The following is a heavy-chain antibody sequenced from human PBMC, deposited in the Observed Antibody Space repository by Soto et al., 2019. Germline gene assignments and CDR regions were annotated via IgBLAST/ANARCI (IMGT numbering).Heavy chain of an antibody. CDR3: ARDGRWGGHTL. J-gene: IGHJ4*02. Sequence: EVQLVESGGGLVQTGGSLRLSCAASGISVSSNYMSWVRQAPGKGLQWVSLTYSGGNTYYADSVKGRFTISRDNSKNTLYLQMNSLRAEDTAVYYCARDGRWGGHTLWGQGTLVTVSS. CDR1: GISVSSNY. D-gene: IGHD1-26*01. CDR2: TYSGGNT. V-gene: IGHV3-66*01.